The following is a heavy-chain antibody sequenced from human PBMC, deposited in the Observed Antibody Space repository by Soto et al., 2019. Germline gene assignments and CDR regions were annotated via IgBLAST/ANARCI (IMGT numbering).Heavy chain of an antibody. J-gene: IGHJ4*02. D-gene: IGHD3-10*01. Sequence: QITLKESGPTLVKPTQTLTLTCTFSGFSLSTRGVGVGWIRQPPGTALEWLALIYWDDDKRYSPSLRSRLTITQDTSKNQVVLTLTNMDPVDTATYYCAHIGISTWFTYWGQGTLVTVSS. CDR1: GFSLSTRGVG. CDR2: IYWDDDK. V-gene: IGHV2-5*02. CDR3: AHIGISTWFTY.